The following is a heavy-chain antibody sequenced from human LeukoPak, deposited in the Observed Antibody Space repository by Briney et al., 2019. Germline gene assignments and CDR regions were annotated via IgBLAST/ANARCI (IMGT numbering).Heavy chain of an antibody. V-gene: IGHV3-30*02. CDR1: GFTFSNYG. J-gene: IGHJ4*02. CDR3: VKDNPLDY. CDR2: IRYDGNNK. Sequence: GGSLRLSCGASGFTFSNYGMLWVRQAPGKGLEWVAFIRYDGNNKLYADSMKGRFTVSRDNSKNTLYLHINSLRAEDTAVYYCVKDNPLDYWGQGTLVIVSS. D-gene: IGHD1-14*01.